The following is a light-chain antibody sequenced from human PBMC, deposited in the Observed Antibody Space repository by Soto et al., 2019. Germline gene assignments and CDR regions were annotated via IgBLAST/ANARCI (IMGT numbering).Light chain of an antibody. CDR1: SSDVGAYNY. V-gene: IGLV2-14*01. Sequence: QSVLTQPASVSGSPGQSITTSCTGTSSDVGAYNYVSWYQQHPGKAPKVMIYEVSNRPSGVSNRFSGSKSGNTASLTISGLQAEDEADYYCSSYTSSSRVFGTGTKVTVL. CDR2: EVS. CDR3: SSYTSSSRV. J-gene: IGLJ1*01.